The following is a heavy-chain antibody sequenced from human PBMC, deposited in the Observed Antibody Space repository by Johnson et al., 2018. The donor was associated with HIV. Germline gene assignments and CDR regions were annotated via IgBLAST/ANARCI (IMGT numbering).Heavy chain of an antibody. CDR2: ISYDGSNK. Sequence: SYAMHWVRQAPGKGLEWVAVISYDGSNKYYADSVKGRFTISRDNSKNTLYLQMNSLRAEDTAVYYCASFAAAGDAFDIWGQGTMVTVSS. CDR3: ASFAAAGDAFDI. D-gene: IGHD6-13*01. CDR1: SYA. V-gene: IGHV3-30-3*01. J-gene: IGHJ3*02.